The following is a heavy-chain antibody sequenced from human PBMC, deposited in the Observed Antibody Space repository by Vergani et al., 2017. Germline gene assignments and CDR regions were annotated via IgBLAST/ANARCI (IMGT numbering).Heavy chain of an antibody. J-gene: IGHJ5*02. V-gene: IGHV4-61*02. CDR2: IFSSGTT. CDR1: GGSVRTSIGYY. D-gene: IGHD3-10*01. Sequence: QVQLQESGPGLVKPSQTLSLSCTVSGGSVRTSIGYYWTWIRQPAGKTLEWIGEIFSSGTTNYNPSFKNRVTMSVDTSNNQFSLRLSSVTAADTAVYYCARYYGSGTRGDYFDPWGQGTLVTVSS. CDR3: ARYYGSGTRGDYFDP.